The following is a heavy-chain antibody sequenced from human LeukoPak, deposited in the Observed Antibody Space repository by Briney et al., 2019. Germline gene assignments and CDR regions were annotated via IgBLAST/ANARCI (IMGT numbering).Heavy chain of an antibody. J-gene: IGHJ6*03. D-gene: IGHD6-13*01. CDR3: ARDGYSSSWGYYYYYMDV. CDR1: GFTLSSYA. Sequence: GRSLRLSCAASGFTLSSYAMHWVRQAPGKGLEWVAVISYDGSNKYYADSVKGRFTISRDNSKNTLYLQMNSLRAEDTAVYYCARDGYSSSWGYYYYYMDVWGKGTTVTVSS. CDR2: ISYDGSNK. V-gene: IGHV3-30*01.